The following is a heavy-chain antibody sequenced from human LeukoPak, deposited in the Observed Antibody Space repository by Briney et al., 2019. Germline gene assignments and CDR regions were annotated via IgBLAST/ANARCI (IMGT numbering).Heavy chain of an antibody. CDR3: AKDGSTYYYDSSGYYYYDYYYYYYMDA. V-gene: IGHV3-30*02. Sequence: GGSLRLSCAASGFTFSSYGMHWVRQAPGKGLEWVAFIRYDGSNKYYADSVKGRFTISRDNSKNTLYLQMNSLRAEDTAVYYCAKDGSTYYYDSSGYYYYDYYYYYYMDAWGKGTTVTISS. J-gene: IGHJ6*03. CDR1: GFTFSSYG. D-gene: IGHD3-22*01. CDR2: IRYDGSNK.